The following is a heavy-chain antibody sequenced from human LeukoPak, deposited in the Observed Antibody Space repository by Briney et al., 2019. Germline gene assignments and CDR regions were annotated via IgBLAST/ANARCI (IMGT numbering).Heavy chain of an antibody. D-gene: IGHD2-2*01. CDR2: ISGSGGST. Sequence: GGSLRLSCAASGFTFSSYAMSWVRQAPGKGLEWVSAISGSGGSTYYADSVKGRFTISRDNSKNTLYLQMNSLRAEDTALYYCAKDAGYCSSTSCYLDYWGQGTLVTVSS. J-gene: IGHJ4*02. V-gene: IGHV3-23*01. CDR1: GFTFSSYA. CDR3: AKDAGYCSSTSCYLDY.